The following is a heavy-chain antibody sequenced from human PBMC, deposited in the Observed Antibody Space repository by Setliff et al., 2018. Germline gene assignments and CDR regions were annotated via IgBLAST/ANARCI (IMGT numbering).Heavy chain of an antibody. J-gene: IGHJ6*03. Sequence: SETLSLTCTVSGASINSLSWWSWVRQPPGKGLEWIGEIYHDGNDKYTPSVHYSPSLKSRVTMSVDTSKNQFSLKLNSVTAADTAVYYCATRKSSGRLYYMDVRGKGTTVTVSS. D-gene: IGHD1-26*01. V-gene: IGHV4-4*02. CDR2: IYHDGND. CDR1: GASINSLSW. CDR3: ATRKSSGRLYYMDV.